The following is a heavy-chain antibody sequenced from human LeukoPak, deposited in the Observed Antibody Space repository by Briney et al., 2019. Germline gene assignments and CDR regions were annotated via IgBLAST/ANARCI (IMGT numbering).Heavy chain of an antibody. Sequence: GASVKVSCKASGYTFTSYDINWVRQATGQGLEWMGIINPSGGSTSYAQKFQGRVTMTRDTSTSTVYMELSSLRSEDTAVYYCARDFTMIVVADYYFDYWGQGTLVTVSS. J-gene: IGHJ4*02. D-gene: IGHD3-22*01. CDR2: INPSGGST. V-gene: IGHV1-46*01. CDR3: ARDFTMIVVADYYFDY. CDR1: GYTFTSYD.